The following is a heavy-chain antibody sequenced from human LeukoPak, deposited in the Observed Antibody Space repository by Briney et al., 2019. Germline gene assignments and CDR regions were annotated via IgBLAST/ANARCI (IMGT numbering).Heavy chain of an antibody. CDR2: INHSGST. V-gene: IGHV4-34*01. CDR1: GGSFSGYY. D-gene: IGHD3-22*01. J-gene: IGHJ4*02. Sequence: SETLSLTCAVYGGSFSGYYWSWIRQPPGKGLEWIGEINHSGSTNYNPSLKSRVTISVDTSKNQFSLKLSSVTAADTAVYYCARKVSSGYYWPPLVFDYWGQGTLVTVSS. CDR3: ARKVSSGYYWPPLVFDY.